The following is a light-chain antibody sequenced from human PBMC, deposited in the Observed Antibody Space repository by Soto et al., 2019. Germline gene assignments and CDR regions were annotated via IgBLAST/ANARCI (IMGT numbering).Light chain of an antibody. CDR3: QQYGGP. J-gene: IGKJ2*01. CDR2: GVS. V-gene: IGKV3-20*01. Sequence: EIVLTQSPGTLSLSPGERATLSCRASQSVTSRYFAWYQQKPGQAPRLLIYGVSSRATGIPDRFSGSGSGTDFTLTISRLEPDDFAVYYRQQYGGPFGQGTKLEIK. CDR1: QSVTSRY.